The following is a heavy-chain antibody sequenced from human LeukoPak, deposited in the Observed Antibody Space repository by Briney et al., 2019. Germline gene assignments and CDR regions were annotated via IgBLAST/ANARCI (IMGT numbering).Heavy chain of an antibody. CDR3: ARGDRYNPIAAAGTGDY. Sequence: PGGSLRLSCEASGFTFSTYNMNWVRQAPGKRLEWVSSITSSISYAFYADSVKGRFTISRDNAKSSLYLQMNNLRAEDTAVYYCARGDRYNPIAAAGTGDYWGQGTLVTVSS. J-gene: IGHJ4*02. CDR2: ITSSISYA. CDR1: GFTFSTYN. D-gene: IGHD6-13*01. V-gene: IGHV3-21*01.